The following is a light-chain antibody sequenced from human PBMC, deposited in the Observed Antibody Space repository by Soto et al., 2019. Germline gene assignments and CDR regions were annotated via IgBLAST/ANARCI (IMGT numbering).Light chain of an antibody. CDR3: QQYNNWPLT. J-gene: IGKJ4*01. CDR1: QNVHSD. Sequence: VMTQSPDTLSVSPGDGATLSCRASQNVHSDLAWYQQKPGQAPRLVIYDTSTRATDIPVRFTGGGSGTEFTLTISILKSEDFAVYYCQQYNNWPLTFGGGTKVEIK. V-gene: IGKV3-15*01. CDR2: DTS.